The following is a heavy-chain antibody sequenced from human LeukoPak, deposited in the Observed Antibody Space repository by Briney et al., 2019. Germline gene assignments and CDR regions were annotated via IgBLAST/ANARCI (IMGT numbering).Heavy chain of an antibody. CDR1: GFTFSSYG. CDR3: VRGSFGPDI. D-gene: IGHD3/OR15-3a*01. V-gene: IGHV3-33*05. Sequence: GGSLRLSCAASGFTFSSYGMHWVRQAPGKGLEWVAVVSYDGSSMYYADSVKGRFTISGDNSKNTLYLQMNSLRAEDTAVYYCVRGSFGPDIWGQGTMVTVSS. J-gene: IGHJ3*02. CDR2: VSYDGSSM.